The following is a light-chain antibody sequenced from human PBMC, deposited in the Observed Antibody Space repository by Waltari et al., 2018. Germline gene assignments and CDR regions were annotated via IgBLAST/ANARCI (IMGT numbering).Light chain of an antibody. CDR2: AAT. V-gene: IGKV1-17*01. Sequence: DIQMTQSPSSLSASVGDTVPITCRASQGISNYLNWVQQKPGKAPKLLIYAATSLESGVPSRFSGSGSGTEFTLTISSLQPEDFAGYYCLQHDTYPFTFGPGTKLHIK. J-gene: IGKJ3*01. CDR3: LQHDTYPFT. CDR1: QGISNY.